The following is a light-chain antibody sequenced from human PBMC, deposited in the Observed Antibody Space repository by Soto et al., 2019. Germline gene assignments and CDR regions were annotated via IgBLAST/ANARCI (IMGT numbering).Light chain of an antibody. J-gene: IGLJ1*01. Sequence: QSALTQPASVSGSPGQSITISCTGTSSDVGGYNYVSWYQQHPGKAPKLMVYDVSNRPSGVSNRFSGSKSGNTASLTISGIQADDEADYYCSSYISSSTLYVFGTGTKLPS. CDR3: SSYISSSTLYV. CDR2: DVS. CDR1: SSDVGGYNY. V-gene: IGLV2-14*01.